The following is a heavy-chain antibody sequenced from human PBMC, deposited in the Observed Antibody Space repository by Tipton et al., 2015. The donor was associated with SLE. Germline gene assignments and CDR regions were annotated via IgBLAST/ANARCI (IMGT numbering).Heavy chain of an antibody. CDR1: GVSFSDYF. V-gene: IGHV4-34*01. D-gene: IGHD2/OR15-2a*01. CDR2: VNHSGST. J-gene: IGHJ4*02. CDR3: AGSSTFGALGGSFDS. Sequence: TLSLTCAVYGVSFSDYFWNWSRQSPGKGLEWIWEVNHSGSTDYHPSLKSRVTMSVDRSKNQFSLKLTSLTAADTAVYYCAGSSTFGALGGSFDSWGQGTLVTVS.